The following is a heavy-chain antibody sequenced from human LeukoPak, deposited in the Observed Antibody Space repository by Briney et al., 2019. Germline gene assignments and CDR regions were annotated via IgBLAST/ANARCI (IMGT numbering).Heavy chain of an antibody. CDR3: AKETYSSGWYPYFDY. Sequence: GGTLRLSCVASGFTFSSYAMSWVRQAPGKGLEWVSGISGSGGSTYYADSVKGRFTISRDNSKNTLFLQMNSLRAEDTAVYYCAKETYSSGWYPYFDYWGQGTLVTVSS. CDR1: GFTFSSYA. D-gene: IGHD6-19*01. J-gene: IGHJ4*02. CDR2: ISGSGGST. V-gene: IGHV3-23*01.